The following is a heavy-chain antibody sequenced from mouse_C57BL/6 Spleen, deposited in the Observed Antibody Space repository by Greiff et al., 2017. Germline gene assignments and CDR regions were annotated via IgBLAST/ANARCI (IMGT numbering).Heavy chain of an antibody. CDR1: GYTFTSYG. J-gene: IGHJ2*01. CDR3: ALYYDYDEGY. CDR2: IYPRSGNT. Sequence: QVQLQQSGAELARPGASVKLSCKASGYTFTSYGISWVKQRTGQGLEWIGEIYPRSGNTYYNEKFKGKATLTADKSSSTAYMDLRSLTSEDAAVYFCALYYDYDEGYWGQGTTLTVSS. D-gene: IGHD2-4*01. V-gene: IGHV1-81*01.